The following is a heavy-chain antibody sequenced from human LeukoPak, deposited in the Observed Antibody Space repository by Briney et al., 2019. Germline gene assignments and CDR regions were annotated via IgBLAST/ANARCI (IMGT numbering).Heavy chain of an antibody. V-gene: IGHV3-7*01. J-gene: IGHJ6*04. Sequence: GGSLRLSCEGSGFTFSNYWMGWVRQAPGKGLQWVANIKTDGSEKYYVDSVKGRFTISRDNAKNSLYLQLTSLRAEDTAVYYCATRYCTISACRASSYKSFDVWGKGTTVIVSS. D-gene: IGHD2-8*01. CDR2: IKTDGSEK. CDR1: GFTFSNYW. CDR3: ATRYCTISACRASSYKSFDV.